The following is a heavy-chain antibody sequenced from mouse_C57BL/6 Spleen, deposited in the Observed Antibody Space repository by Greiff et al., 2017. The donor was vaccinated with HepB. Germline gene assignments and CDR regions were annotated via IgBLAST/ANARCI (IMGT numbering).Heavy chain of an antibody. D-gene: IGHD2-4*01. CDR2: IDPANGNT. V-gene: IGHV14-3*01. CDR3: SRGVDYDYDVEAY. Sequence: EVQLQQSVAELVRPGASVKLSCTASGFNIKNYYMHWVKQRPEQGLEWIGRIDPANGNTKYAPKFQGKATITADTSSNTAYMQLSSLTSEDTAISYCSRGVDYDYDVEAYWGQGTTLTVSS. CDR1: GFNIKNYY. J-gene: IGHJ2*01.